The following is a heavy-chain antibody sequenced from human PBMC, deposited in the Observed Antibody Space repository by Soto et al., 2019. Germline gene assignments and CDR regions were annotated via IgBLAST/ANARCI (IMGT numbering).Heavy chain of an antibody. V-gene: IGHV4-34*01. CDR2: INHSGST. J-gene: IGHJ4*02. D-gene: IGHD3-9*01. CDR3: ARGQGDILTDLDY. Sequence: SETLSLTCAVCGGSFSGYYWSWIRQPPGKGLEWIGEINHSGSTNYNPSLKSRVTISVDTSKNQFSLKLSSVTAADTAVYYCARGQGDILTDLDYWGQGTLVTVSS. CDR1: GGSFSGYY.